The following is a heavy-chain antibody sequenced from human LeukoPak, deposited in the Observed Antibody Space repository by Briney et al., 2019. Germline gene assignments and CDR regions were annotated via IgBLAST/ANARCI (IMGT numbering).Heavy chain of an antibody. D-gene: IGHD6-6*01. CDR2: INHSGST. CDR1: GGSFSGYY. Sequence: SETLSLTCAVYGGSFSGYYWSWIRQPPGKGLEWIGEINHSGSTNYNPSLKSRVTISVDTSKNQFSLKLSSVTAADTAVYYCARAASIAARFLVYWGQGTLVTVSS. J-gene: IGHJ4*02. CDR3: ARAASIAARFLVY. V-gene: IGHV4-34*01.